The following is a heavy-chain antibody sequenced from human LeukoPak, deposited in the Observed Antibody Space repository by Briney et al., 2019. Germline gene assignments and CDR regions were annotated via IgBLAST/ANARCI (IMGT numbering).Heavy chain of an antibody. D-gene: IGHD4-17*01. J-gene: IGHJ6*03. V-gene: IGHV1-18*01. CDR2: ISAYNGNT. CDR3: ARGGITVTTGTDYYYYYMDV. CDR1: GYTFTSYG. Sequence: ASVKASCKASGYTFTSYGISWVRQAPGQGLEWMGWISAYNGNTNYAQKLQGRVTMTTDTSTSTAYMELRSLRSDDTAVYYCARGGITVTTGTDYYYYYMDVWGKGTTVTVSS.